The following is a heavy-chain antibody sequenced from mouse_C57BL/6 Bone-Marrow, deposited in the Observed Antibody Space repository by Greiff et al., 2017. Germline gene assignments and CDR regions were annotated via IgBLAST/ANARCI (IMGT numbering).Heavy chain of an antibody. CDR2: IYPRSGNT. CDR3: ARRRR. CDR1: GYTFTSYG. Sequence: VKVVESGAELARPGASVKLSCKASGYTFTSYGISWVKQRTGQGLEWIGEIYPRSGNTYYNEKFKGKATLTADKSSSTAYMELRSLTSEDSAVYFCARRRRWGQGTTLTVSS. J-gene: IGHJ2*01. V-gene: IGHV1-81*01.